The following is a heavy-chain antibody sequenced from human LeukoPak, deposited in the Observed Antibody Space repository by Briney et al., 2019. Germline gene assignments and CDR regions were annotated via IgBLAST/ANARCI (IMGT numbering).Heavy chain of an antibody. J-gene: IGHJ4*02. V-gene: IGHV4-61*01. CDR2: IYYSGST. CDR3: ARKRRDGYNIDY. Sequence: SETLSLTCTVSGGSVSSGTYYWSWIRQPPGRGLEWIGYIYYSGSTNYNPSLKSRVTISVDTSKNQFSLKLSSVTAADTAVYYCARKRRDGYNIDYWGQGTLVTVSS. CDR1: GGSVSSGTYY. D-gene: IGHD5-24*01.